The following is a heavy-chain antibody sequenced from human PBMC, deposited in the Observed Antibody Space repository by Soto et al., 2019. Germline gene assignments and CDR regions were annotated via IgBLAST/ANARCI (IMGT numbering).Heavy chain of an antibody. CDR1: GDSLSSSNW. V-gene: IGHV4-4*02. J-gene: IGHJ3*02. CDR2: IYHSGST. D-gene: IGHD2-2*03. CDR3: ARDQRDGYCSSTSCQNDAFDI. Sequence: SETLSLTCAVSGDSLSSSNWWSWVRQPPGKGLEWIGEIYHSGSTNYNPSLKSRVTISVDTSKNQFSLKLSSVTAADTAVYYCARDQRDGYCSSTSCQNDAFDIWGQGTMVTVSS.